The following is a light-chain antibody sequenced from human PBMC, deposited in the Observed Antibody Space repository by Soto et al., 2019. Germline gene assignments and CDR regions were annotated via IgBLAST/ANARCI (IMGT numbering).Light chain of an antibody. V-gene: IGLV2-14*01. J-gene: IGLJ3*02. CDR2: DVS. CDR3: ESFTSGSTPWV. CDR1: SSDVGGYNY. Sequence: QSALTQPASVSGSPGQSITISCTGTSSDVGGYNYVSWYQQHPGKAPKLIIYDVSNRPSGVSNRFSGSKYGNAASLTISGLQAEDEADYYCESFTSGSTPWVFGGGTQLTVL.